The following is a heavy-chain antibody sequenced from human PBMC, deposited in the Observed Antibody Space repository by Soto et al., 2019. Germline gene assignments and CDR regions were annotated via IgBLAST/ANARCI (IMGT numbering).Heavy chain of an antibody. D-gene: IGHD4-17*01. CDR3: ARELRGRPFNDY. V-gene: IGHV4-4*07. CDR2: IHTSGSTNYNPS. J-gene: IGHJ4*02. Sequence: PSETLSLTCSVSGGSINTYYWSWIRQPAGKGLEWIGRIHTSGSTNYNPSNYNPSLKSRVTMSVDTSKNQFSLKVRSVTAADTAVYYCARELRGRPFNDYWGQGTLVTVSS. CDR1: GGSINTYY.